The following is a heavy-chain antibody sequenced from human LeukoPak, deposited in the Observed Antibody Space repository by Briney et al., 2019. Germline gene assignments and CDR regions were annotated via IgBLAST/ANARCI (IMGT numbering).Heavy chain of an antibody. CDR3: AKDDIDY. CDR2: ISYDGSNK. CDR1: GFTFSSYA. D-gene: IGHD2-15*01. J-gene: IGHJ4*02. Sequence: GGSLRLSCAASGFTFSSYAMHWVRQAPGKGLEWVVVISYDGSNKYYADSVKGRFTISRDNSKNTLYLQMNSLRAEDTAVYYCAKDDIDYWGQGTLVTVSS. V-gene: IGHV3-30*04.